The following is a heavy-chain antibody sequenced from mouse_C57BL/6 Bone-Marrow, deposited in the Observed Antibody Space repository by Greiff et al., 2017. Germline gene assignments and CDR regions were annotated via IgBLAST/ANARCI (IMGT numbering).Heavy chain of an antibody. Sequence: EVMLVESGGDLVKPGGSLKLSCAASGFTFSSYGMSWVRQTPDKRLEWVATISSGGSYTYYPDSVKGRFTISRDNAKNTLYLQMSSLKSEDTAMYYCARLGPLKNDYWGQGTTLTVSS. CDR3: ARLGPLKNDY. D-gene: IGHD1-3*01. CDR2: ISSGGSYT. J-gene: IGHJ2*01. V-gene: IGHV5-6*01. CDR1: GFTFSSYG.